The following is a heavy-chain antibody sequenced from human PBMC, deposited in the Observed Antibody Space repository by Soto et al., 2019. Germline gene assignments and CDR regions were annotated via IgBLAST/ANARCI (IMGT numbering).Heavy chain of an antibody. D-gene: IGHD3-22*01. J-gene: IGHJ5*02. CDR3: ARGRHSSGSYNWFDP. Sequence: QVQLVQSGAEVKKPGASVKVSCKASGYTFTSYDINWVRLATGQGLEWMGWMNPNSGNTGHAQKFQGRVTRXXNXSXXPAYMELSSLRSEDTAVYYCARGRHSSGSYNWFDPWGQGTLVTVSS. CDR2: MNPNSGNT. CDR1: GYTFTSYD. V-gene: IGHV1-8*01.